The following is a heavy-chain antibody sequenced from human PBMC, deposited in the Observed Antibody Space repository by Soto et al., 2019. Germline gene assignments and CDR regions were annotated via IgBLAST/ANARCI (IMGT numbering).Heavy chain of an antibody. D-gene: IGHD2-15*01. Sequence: QVQLVESGGGVVQPGRSLRLSCAASGFTFSSYGMHWVRQAPGKGLEWVAVIWYDGSNKYYADSVKGRFTISRDNSKNTLYLQMNSLRAEDTAVYYCARDDKGFDYFDYWGQGTLVTVSS. CDR2: IWYDGSNK. J-gene: IGHJ4*02. CDR3: ARDDKGFDYFDY. CDR1: GFTFSSYG. V-gene: IGHV3-33*01.